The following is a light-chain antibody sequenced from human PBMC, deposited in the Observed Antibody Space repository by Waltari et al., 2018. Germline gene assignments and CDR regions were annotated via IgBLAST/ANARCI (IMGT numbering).Light chain of an antibody. CDR1: PSVSRA. J-gene: IGKJ1*01. CDR3: QHYVRLPAT. V-gene: IGKV3-20*01. Sequence: EIVLTQSPGSLSSSPGERVTPSCRSSPSVSRALAWYQQKPGQAPRLLIFGASNRATGIPDRFSGSGSETDFSLTISRLEPEDFAVYYCQHYVRLPATFGRGTKVEIK. CDR2: GAS.